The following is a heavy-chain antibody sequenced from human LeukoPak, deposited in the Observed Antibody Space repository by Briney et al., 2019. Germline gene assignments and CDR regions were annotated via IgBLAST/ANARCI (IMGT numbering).Heavy chain of an antibody. Sequence: GGSLRLSCAASGFTFSRYDMHWVRQSTGKGLEWVSGIGTAGDTYYAGSVKGRFTISRENAKNSLYLQMNSLTAGDTAVYYCAGAGSETQWRAFDFWGQGALVTVFS. CDR1: GFTFSRYD. CDR2: IGTAGDT. D-gene: IGHD6-19*01. CDR3: AGAGSETQWRAFDF. V-gene: IGHV3-13*01. J-gene: IGHJ4*02.